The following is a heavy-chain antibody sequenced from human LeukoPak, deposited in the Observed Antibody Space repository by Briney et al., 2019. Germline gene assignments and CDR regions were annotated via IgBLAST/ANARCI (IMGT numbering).Heavy chain of an antibody. V-gene: IGHV1-69*13. D-gene: IGHD4-17*01. CDR1: GGTFSSYA. CDR2: IIPIFGTA. Sequence: SVKVSCKASGGTFSSYAISWVRQAPGQGLEWMGGIIPIFGTANYAQKFQGRVTITADESTSTAYMELSSLRSGDTAVYYCARDRHPPLGMTTVTTSFDYWGQGTLVTVSS. CDR3: ARDRHPPLGMTTVTTSFDY. J-gene: IGHJ4*02.